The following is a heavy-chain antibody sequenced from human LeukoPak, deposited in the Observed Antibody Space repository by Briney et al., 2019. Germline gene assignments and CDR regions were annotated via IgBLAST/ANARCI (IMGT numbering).Heavy chain of an antibody. V-gene: IGHV3-23*01. J-gene: IGHJ4*02. Sequence: PGGSLRLSCAASGFTFSSYAMSWVRQAPGKGLEWVSAISGNGGSTYYADSVKGRFTDSRDNSKNTLYLQMNSLRAEDTAVYYCAKEGSARSPQWLVRGYFDYWGQGTLVTVSS. CDR1: GFTFSSYA. CDR2: ISGNGGST. D-gene: IGHD6-19*01. CDR3: AKEGSARSPQWLVRGYFDY.